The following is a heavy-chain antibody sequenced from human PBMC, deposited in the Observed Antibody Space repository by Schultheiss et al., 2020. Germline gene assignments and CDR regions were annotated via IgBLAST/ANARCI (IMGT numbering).Heavy chain of an antibody. Sequence: ASVKVSCKASGGTFSSYAINWVRQAPGQGLEWMGGISAYNGNTNYAQKFQGWVTMTRDTSISTAYMELSRLRSDDTAVYYCARALGATPAGGLLGMDVWGQGTTVTVSS. J-gene: IGHJ6*02. CDR3: ARALGATPAGGLLGMDV. D-gene: IGHD1-26*01. CDR2: ISAYNGNT. CDR1: GGTFSSYA. V-gene: IGHV1-2*04.